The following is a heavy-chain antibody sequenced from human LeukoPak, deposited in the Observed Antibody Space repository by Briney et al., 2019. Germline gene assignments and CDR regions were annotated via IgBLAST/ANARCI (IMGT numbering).Heavy chain of an antibody. CDR1: GGSISSSSYY. V-gene: IGHV4-39*07. Sequence: SETLSLTCTVSGGSISSSSYYWGWIRQPPGKGLEWIGSIYYSGSTYYNPSLKSRVTISVDTSKNQFSLKLSSVTAADTAVYYCARGLGMATIYYWGQGTLVTVSS. CDR3: ARGLGMATIYY. CDR2: IYYSGST. D-gene: IGHD5-24*01. J-gene: IGHJ4*02.